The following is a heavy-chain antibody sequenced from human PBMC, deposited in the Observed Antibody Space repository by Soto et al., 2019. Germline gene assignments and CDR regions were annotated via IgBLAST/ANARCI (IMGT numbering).Heavy chain of an antibody. V-gene: IGHV1-69*02. CDR2: IIPILGIA. CDR3: ARGNIAVVPAARDNWFDP. CDR1: GGTFSSYT. D-gene: IGHD2-2*01. J-gene: IGHJ5*02. Sequence: QVQLVQSGAEVKKPGSSVKVSCKASGGTFSSYTISWVRQAPGQGLEWMGRIIPILGIANYAQKFQGRVTITADKSTSTAYMELSSLRSEDTAVYYCARGNIAVVPAARDNWFDPWGQRTLVTVSS.